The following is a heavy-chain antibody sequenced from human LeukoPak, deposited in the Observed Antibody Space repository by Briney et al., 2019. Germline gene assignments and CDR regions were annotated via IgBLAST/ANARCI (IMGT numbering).Heavy chain of an antibody. CDR3: AKGLEERDGYNLLNDAFDI. CDR1: GFTFSSYS. CDR2: ISSSSSYI. V-gene: IGHV3-21*04. J-gene: IGHJ3*02. Sequence: GGSLRLSCAASGFTFSSYSMNWVRQAPGKGLEWVSSISSSSSYIYYADSVKGRFTISRDNAKNSLYLQMNSLRAEDTALYYCAKGLEERDGYNLLNDAFDIWGQGTMVTVSS. D-gene: IGHD5-24*01.